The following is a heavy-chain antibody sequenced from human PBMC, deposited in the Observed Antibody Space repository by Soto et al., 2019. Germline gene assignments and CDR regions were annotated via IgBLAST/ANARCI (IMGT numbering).Heavy chain of an antibody. CDR2: ISSSSSAV. Sequence: GGSLRLSCAASGFSFSSYSMNWVRQAPGKGLEWVSYISSSSSAVYYADSVKGRFTISRDNAKNSLFLQMNSLRAEDTAVYYCARDYHPHAFDVRGQGTMVTVSS. D-gene: IGHD2-2*01. CDR3: ARDYHPHAFDV. J-gene: IGHJ3*01. V-gene: IGHV3-48*04. CDR1: GFSFSSYS.